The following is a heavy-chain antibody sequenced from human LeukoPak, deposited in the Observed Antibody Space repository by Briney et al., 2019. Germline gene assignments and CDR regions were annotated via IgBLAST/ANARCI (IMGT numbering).Heavy chain of an antibody. Sequence: GGSLRLSCAASGFTFSSYAMSWVRQAPGKGLEWVSAISGSGGSTYYADSVKGRFTISRDNSKNTLYLQMNSLRAEDTAVYFCARGPHDYRDLYYFDFWGQGTLVTVSS. D-gene: IGHD4-17*01. J-gene: IGHJ4*02. CDR2: ISGSGGST. CDR3: ARGPHDYRDLYYFDF. V-gene: IGHV3-23*01. CDR1: GFTFSSYA.